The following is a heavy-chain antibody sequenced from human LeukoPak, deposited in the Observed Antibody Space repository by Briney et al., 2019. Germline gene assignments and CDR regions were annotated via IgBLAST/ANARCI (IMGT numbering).Heavy chain of an antibody. CDR3: ARRGYFEYSSSSGAFDI. Sequence: PSQTLSLTCTVSGGSISSGSYYWSWIRQPPGKGLEWIGYIYHSGSTYYNPSLKSRVTISVDRSKNQFSLKLSSVTAADTAVYYCARRGYFEYSSSSGAFDIWGQGTMVTVSS. CDR2: IYHSGST. V-gene: IGHV4-30-2*01. CDR1: GGSISSGSYY. J-gene: IGHJ3*02. D-gene: IGHD6-6*01.